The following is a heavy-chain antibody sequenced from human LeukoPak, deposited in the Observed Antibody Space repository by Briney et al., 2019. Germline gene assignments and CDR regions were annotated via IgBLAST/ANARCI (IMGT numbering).Heavy chain of an antibody. CDR3: AREQDIVVVPAAIGY. CDR2: ISSNGGST. Sequence: GGSLRLSCAASGFTLSSYAMHWVRQAPGKGLEYVSAISSNGGSTYYANSVKGRFTISRDNSKNTLYLQMGSLRAEDMAVYYCAREQDIVVVPAAIGYWGQGTLVTVSS. CDR1: GFTLSSYA. D-gene: IGHD2-2*01. J-gene: IGHJ4*02. V-gene: IGHV3-64*01.